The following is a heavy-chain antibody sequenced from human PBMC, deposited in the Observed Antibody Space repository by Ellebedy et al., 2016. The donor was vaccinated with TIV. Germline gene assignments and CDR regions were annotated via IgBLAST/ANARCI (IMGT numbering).Heavy chain of an antibody. Sequence: AASVKVSCKASGGTFSSHAISWVRQAPGEGLEWMGGFIPFLGTPNYAQKLQVRVTFTADKSTNIAYMELGRLTSEDTAIYYCATVSFASGSYYFDNWGQGTLVAVSS. CDR1: GGTFSSHA. V-gene: IGHV1-69*10. J-gene: IGHJ4*02. D-gene: IGHD3-10*01. CDR3: ATVSFASGSYYFDN. CDR2: FIPFLGTP.